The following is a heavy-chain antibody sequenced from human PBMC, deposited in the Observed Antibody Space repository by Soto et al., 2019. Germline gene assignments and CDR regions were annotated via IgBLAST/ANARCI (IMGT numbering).Heavy chain of an antibody. CDR2: IIPMFGAE. D-gene: IGHD5-12*01. J-gene: IGHJ4*02. CDR1: GGTFSNYA. CDR3: ARELVDGYNYEELFED. Sequence: QVQLVQSGAEMKKPGSSVKVSCKASGGTFSNYAISWVRQAPGQGLEWMGGIIPMFGAENYGQKFQGRVTITADESTSTSYMELSSLKSDDTAVYYCARELVDGYNYEELFEDWGQGTLVTVSS. V-gene: IGHV1-69*12.